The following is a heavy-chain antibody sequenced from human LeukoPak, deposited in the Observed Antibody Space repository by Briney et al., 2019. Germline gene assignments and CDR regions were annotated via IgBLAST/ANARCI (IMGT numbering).Heavy chain of an antibody. Sequence: ASVKVSCKASGYTFTGHYVHWLRQAPGQGLEWMGWINPNSSVTNYAQKFQGRVTLTRDTSISTAYMELSRLRSDDTAVYYCAGLNPWNYAIDDWGQGALLTVSS. CDR2: INPNSSVT. CDR1: GYTFTGHY. V-gene: IGHV1-2*02. D-gene: IGHD1-7*01. CDR3: AGLNPWNYAIDD. J-gene: IGHJ4*02.